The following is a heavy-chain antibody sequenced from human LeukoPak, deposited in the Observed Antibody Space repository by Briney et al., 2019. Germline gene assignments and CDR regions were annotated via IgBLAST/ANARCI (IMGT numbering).Heavy chain of an antibody. Sequence: GGSLRLSCAASGFTFSSYGMHWVRQAPGKGLEWVAVISYDGSNKYYADSVKGRFTISRDNSKNTLYLQMNSLRAEDTAEYYCAKAGGDIVAYFDYWGQGTLVTVSS. CDR2: ISYDGSNK. V-gene: IGHV3-30*18. CDR1: GFTFSSYG. CDR3: AKAGGDIVAYFDY. J-gene: IGHJ4*02. D-gene: IGHD5-12*01.